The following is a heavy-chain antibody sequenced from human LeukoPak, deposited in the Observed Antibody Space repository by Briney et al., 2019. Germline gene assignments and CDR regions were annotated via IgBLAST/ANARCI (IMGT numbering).Heavy chain of an antibody. V-gene: IGHV3-21*01. D-gene: IGHD3-16*01. J-gene: IGHJ6*02. CDR2: ISSSSSYI. CDR1: GFTFSSYS. Sequence: GGSLRLSCAASGFTFSSYSMNWVRQAPGKGLEWVSSISSSSSYIYYADSVKGRFSISRDNAKNSLYLQMNSLRAEDTAVYYCARVGAYYYYGMDVWGQGTTVTVSS. CDR3: ARVGAYYYYGMDV.